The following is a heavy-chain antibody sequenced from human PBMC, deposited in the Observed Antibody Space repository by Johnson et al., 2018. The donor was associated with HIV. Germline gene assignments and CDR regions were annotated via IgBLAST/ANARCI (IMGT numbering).Heavy chain of an antibody. J-gene: IGHJ3*02. V-gene: IGHV3-30*14. D-gene: IGHD6-13*01. Sequence: VQLVEYGGGVVQPGRSLRLSCAASGLTFSSYAMHWVRQAPGKGLEWVAAISYDGSNKYYADSVKGRFTISRDNSKNTLYLQMNSLRAEDTAVYYCASLSSSLFGAFDIWGQGTMVTVSS. CDR3: ASLSSSLFGAFDI. CDR1: GLTFSSYA. CDR2: ISYDGSNK.